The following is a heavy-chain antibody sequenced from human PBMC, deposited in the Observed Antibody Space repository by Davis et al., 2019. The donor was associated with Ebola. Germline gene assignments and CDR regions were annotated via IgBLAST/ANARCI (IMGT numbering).Heavy chain of an antibody. V-gene: IGHV3-66*01. Sequence: GESLKISCAASGFTVSGNYMSWVRQAPGKGLEWVSVIYSGGSTYYADSVKGRFTISRDNSKNTLHLQMNRLRDEDTAVYYCARDGNESSGYYGEYFQHWGQGTLVTV. D-gene: IGHD3-22*01. CDR1: GFTVSGNY. CDR3: ARDGNESSGYYGEYFQH. CDR2: IYSGGST. J-gene: IGHJ1*01.